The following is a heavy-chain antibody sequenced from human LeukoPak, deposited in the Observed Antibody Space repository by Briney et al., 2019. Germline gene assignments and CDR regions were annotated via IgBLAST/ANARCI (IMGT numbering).Heavy chain of an antibody. V-gene: IGHV4-4*07. J-gene: IGHJ5*02. CDR1: GGSISSYY. D-gene: IGHD2-21*02. Sequence: SETLSLTCTVSGGSISSYYWSWIRQPAGKGLEWIGRIYTSGSTNYNPSLKSRVTMSVDTSKNQFSLKLSSVTAADTAVYYCARDLWVSLVTDWFDPWGQGTLVTVSS. CDR3: ARDLWVSLVTDWFDP. CDR2: IYTSGST.